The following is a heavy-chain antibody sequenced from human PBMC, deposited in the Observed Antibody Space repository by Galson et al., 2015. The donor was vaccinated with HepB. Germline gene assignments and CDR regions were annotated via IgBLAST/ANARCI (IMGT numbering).Heavy chain of an antibody. J-gene: IGHJ6*03. CDR2: INWDDNK. V-gene: IGHV2-70*01. CDR1: GFSLSTSGMC. Sequence: PALVKPTQTLTLTCTFSGFSLSTSGMCVSWIRQPPGKALEWLAHINWDDNKYYSTSLKTRLTISKDTSKNQVVLTMTNMDPVDTATYYCARTYNYGYSYFYYYMDVWGKGTTVTVSS. D-gene: IGHD5-18*01. CDR3: ARTYNYGYSYFYYYMDV.